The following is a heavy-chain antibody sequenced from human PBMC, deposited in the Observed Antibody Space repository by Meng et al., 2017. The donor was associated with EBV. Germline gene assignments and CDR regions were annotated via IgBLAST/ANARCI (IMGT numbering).Heavy chain of an antibody. CDR1: GGPFRSDA. CDR3: ASESGRGFTPDF. D-gene: IGHD3-10*01. CDR2: LIPMSGAP. V-gene: IGHV1-69*01. Sequence: VQVEQAGAEVTRPGSSVKISCKTSGGPFRSDAVSWVRQGPGQGLEWLGGLIPMSGAPHYAQKFQDRVTITADEYTRTHYMELSSLRSDDTAMYYCASESGRGFTPDFWGQGTLVTVSS. J-gene: IGHJ4*02.